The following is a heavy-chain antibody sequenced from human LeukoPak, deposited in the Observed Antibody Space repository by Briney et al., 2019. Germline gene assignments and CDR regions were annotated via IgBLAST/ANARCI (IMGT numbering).Heavy chain of an antibody. Sequence: SVTVSCKASGYAFTGYYMHWVRQPPGQGLEWMGWINPNSGGTNYAQKFQGWVTMTRDTSISTAYMELSRLRSDDTAVYYCARSYYYGSGSYRPLDYWGQGTLVTVSS. V-gene: IGHV1-2*04. J-gene: IGHJ4*02. CDR2: INPNSGGT. CDR1: GYAFTGYY. CDR3: ARSYYYGSGSYRPLDY. D-gene: IGHD3-10*01.